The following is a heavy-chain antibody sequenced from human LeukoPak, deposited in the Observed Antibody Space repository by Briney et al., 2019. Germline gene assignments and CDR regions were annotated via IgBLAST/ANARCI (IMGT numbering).Heavy chain of an antibody. J-gene: IGHJ4*02. CDR2: NSYDGSKK. V-gene: IGHV3-30*03. Sequence: GRSLSLSCALSGFTLCSFDIDWVRPAPDGGRGWGATNSYDGSKKYYGGSVKGQLTISRENSRNTLYRQMNSLRAEETAMYYCARNGPSPNLYYFDSWGQGTLVTVSS. CDR3: ARNGPSPNLYYFDS. D-gene: IGHD1-14*01. CDR1: GFTLCSFD.